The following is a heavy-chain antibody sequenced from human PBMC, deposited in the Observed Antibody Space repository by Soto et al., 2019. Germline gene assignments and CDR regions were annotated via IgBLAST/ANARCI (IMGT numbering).Heavy chain of an antibody. CDR3: ARAFFYQGSDSRGYSFDAFDF. J-gene: IGHJ3*01. V-gene: IGHV1-18*01. CDR2: ISAHTGSS. Sequence: QVQLVQSGAEVKKPGASVKVSCKSSGYTFTSCGMSWVRQAPGQGLEWMGWISAHTGSSEYAQRFQGRDNMNTDRSTRTAYMELRSLRSDDTAVYYCARAFFYQGSDSRGYSFDAFDFWSPGTVVTVSS. D-gene: IGHD3-22*01. CDR1: GYTFTSCG.